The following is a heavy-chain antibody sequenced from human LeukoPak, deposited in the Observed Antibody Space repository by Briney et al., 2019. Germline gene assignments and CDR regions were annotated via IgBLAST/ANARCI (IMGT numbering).Heavy chain of an antibody. CDR1: GFSLSTSGVG. J-gene: IGHJ4*02. CDR3: AHSLGLFNSGTRLGY. CDR2: IYWNDDK. Sequence: SGPTLVNPTQTLTLTCTFSGFSLSTSGVGVGWIRQPPGKALEWLALIYWNDDKRYSPSLKSRLTITKDTSKNQVVLTMTNTDPVDTATYYCAHSLGLFNSGTRLGYWGQGTLVTVSS. D-gene: IGHD1-26*01. V-gene: IGHV2-5*01.